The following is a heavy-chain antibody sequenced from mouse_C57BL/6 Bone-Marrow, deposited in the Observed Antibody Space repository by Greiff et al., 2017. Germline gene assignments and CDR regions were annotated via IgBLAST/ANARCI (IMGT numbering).Heavy chain of an antibody. D-gene: IGHD1-1*01. J-gene: IGHJ2*01. CDR1: GFNIKDDY. CDR2: IDPENGDT. CDR3: TNPVVADFDY. Sequence: EVKLMESGAELVRPGASVKLSCTASGFNIKDDYMHWVKQRPEQGLEWIGWIDPENGDTEYASKFQGKATITADTSSNTAYLQLSSLTSEDTAVYYCTNPVVADFDYWGQGTTLTVSS. V-gene: IGHV14-4*01.